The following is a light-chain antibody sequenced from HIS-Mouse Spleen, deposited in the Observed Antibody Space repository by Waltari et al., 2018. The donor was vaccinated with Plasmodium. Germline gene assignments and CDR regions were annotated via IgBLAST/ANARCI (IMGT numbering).Light chain of an antibody. CDR2: GAS. J-gene: IGKJ4*01. V-gene: IGKV3-20*01. CDR1: QSVSSSY. CDR3: QQYGSSPLT. Sequence: EIALTQSPVTLSLPPGERATLSCRASQSVSSSYLAWYQQKPGQAPRLLIYGASSRATGIPDRFSGSGSGTDFTLTISRLEPEDFAVYYCQQYGSSPLTFGGGTKVEIK.